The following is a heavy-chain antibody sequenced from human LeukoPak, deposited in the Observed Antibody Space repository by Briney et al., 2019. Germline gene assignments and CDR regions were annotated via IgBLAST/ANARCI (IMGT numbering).Heavy chain of an antibody. J-gene: IGHJ4*02. CDR3: AKDVAPDSGWDLDY. Sequence: PGGSLRLSCAVSGLTFSTYSMTWVSQGPGKGLEWVSSIYNSGAKIFYADSVKGRFTISRDNSKNMLYLQMNSLRVEDTAVYYCAKDVAPDSGWDLDYWGQGTLVTVSS. CDR1: GLTFSTYS. CDR2: IYNSGAKI. V-gene: IGHV3-23*01. D-gene: IGHD6-19*01.